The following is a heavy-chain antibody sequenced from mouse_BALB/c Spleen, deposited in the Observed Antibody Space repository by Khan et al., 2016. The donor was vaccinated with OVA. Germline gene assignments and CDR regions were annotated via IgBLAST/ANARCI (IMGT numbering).Heavy chain of an antibody. V-gene: IGHV1-5*01. J-gene: IGHJ2*01. CDR1: GYTFTNYW. CDR3: ASNDYRNYGSGDY. CDR2: IYSGNSDT. D-gene: IGHD1-1*01. Sequence: VQLQQSGTVLARPGASVKLSCKGSGYTFTNYWLHWVKQRPGRGLEWIGVIYSGNSDTNYTQTFKGMAIPTAVTSTSTAYMELNSLTIEDSAVSYCASNDYRNYGSGDYWGQGTPLTVSS.